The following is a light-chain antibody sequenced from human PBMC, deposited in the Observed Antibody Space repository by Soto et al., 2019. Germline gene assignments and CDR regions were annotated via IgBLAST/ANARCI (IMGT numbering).Light chain of an antibody. V-gene: IGLV2-23*02. CDR2: EVS. Sequence: QSVLIQPASVSGTPGQSITISCTGTSSDIGNYHQVSWYQHHPGKAPKLIIYEVSKWPSGVSDRLSGSKSGYTASLTISGLQAEDEADYYCCSYAGVNWGYVLGTGTKLTVL. CDR1: SSDIGNYHQ. J-gene: IGLJ1*01. CDR3: CSYAGVNWGYV.